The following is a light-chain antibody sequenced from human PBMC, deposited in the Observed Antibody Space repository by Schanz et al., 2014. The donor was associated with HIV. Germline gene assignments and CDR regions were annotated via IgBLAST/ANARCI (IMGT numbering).Light chain of an antibody. J-gene: IGKJ1*01. CDR1: QSISDW. CDR3: QQYNAYPWT. CDR2: KAS. V-gene: IGKV1-5*03. Sequence: DIEMTQSPSTVSASVGDRVTITCRASQSISDWLAWYQQKPGKAPKLLIFKASTLETGVPSRFSGSGSGTEFTLTVSSLQPDDIATYYCQQYNAYPWTFGQGTKVEIK.